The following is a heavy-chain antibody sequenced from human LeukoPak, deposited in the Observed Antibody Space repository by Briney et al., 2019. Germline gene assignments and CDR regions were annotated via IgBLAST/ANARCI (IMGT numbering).Heavy chain of an antibody. J-gene: IGHJ4*02. Sequence: SETLSLTCTVSRGSITHGSHYWGWIRQPPGKGLEWIGNIYYSESTYYNPSLQSRVTMSVDTSKNYFSLKLTSLTAADTAVYYCARASFCISGGSCYWDYWGQGTLVTVSS. CDR3: ARASFCISGGSCYWDY. V-gene: IGHV4-39*02. CDR1: RGSITHGSHY. D-gene: IGHD2-15*01. CDR2: IYYSEST.